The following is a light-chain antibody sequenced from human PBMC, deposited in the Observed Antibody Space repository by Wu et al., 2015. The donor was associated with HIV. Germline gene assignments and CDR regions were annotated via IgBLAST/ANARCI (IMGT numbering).Light chain of an antibody. CDR2: GAS. V-gene: IGKV1-9*01. CDR3: QQYNSFPWT. Sequence: DIQLTQSPSFLSANIGDRVTIACRASQGITNSLAWFQQKPGKAPKLLLYGASTLQSGVPSRFSGSGSGTEFTLTISSLQPDDFATYYCQQYNSFPWTFGQGTKVEIK. CDR1: QGITNS. J-gene: IGKJ1*01.